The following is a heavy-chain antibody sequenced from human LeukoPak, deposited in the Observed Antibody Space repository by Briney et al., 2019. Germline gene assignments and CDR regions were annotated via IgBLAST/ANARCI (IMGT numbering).Heavy chain of an antibody. CDR1: GYSFTTYG. CDR3: ARDISELWFGDLLYYHDY. CDR2: ISASNGNT. J-gene: IGHJ4*02. Sequence: KPGASVKVSCKASGYSFTTYGISWVRQAPGQGLEWMGWISASNGNTDYAQKLQGRLTMTTDTSTSTAYMELRSLRSDDMAMYYCARDISELWFGDLLYYHDYWGQGTLVSVSS. V-gene: IGHV1-18*03. D-gene: IGHD3-10*01.